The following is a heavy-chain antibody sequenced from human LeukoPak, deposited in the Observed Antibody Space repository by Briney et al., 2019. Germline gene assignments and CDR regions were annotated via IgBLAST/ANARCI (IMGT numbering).Heavy chain of an antibody. J-gene: IGHJ5*02. CDR1: GGSISSGGYY. CDR3: ARSPPGIAAADFSWFDP. CDR2: IYYSGST. Sequence: SQTLSLTCTVSGGSISSGGYYWSWIRQPPGKGLEWIGYIYYSGSTNYNPSLKSRVTISVDTSKNQFSLKLSSVPAADTAVYYCARSPPGIAAADFSWFDPWGQGTLVTVSS. V-gene: IGHV4-61*08. D-gene: IGHD6-13*01.